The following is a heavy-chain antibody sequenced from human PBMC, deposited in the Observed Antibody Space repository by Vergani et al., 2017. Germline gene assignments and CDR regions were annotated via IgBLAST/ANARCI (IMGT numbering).Heavy chain of an antibody. J-gene: IGHJ3*02. CDR3: ARDLDVPYYYGSGSYPDAFDI. CDR1: GFTSSTSR. D-gene: IGHD3-10*01. CDR2: IKKDGSEK. V-gene: IGHV3-7*01. Sequence: EVQLLESGGGLVQPGGSLRLSCAASGFTSSTSRMSWVRQAPGKGLEWVANIKKDGSEKYSVYSVKGRFTISREKAKNSLYLQMNSRRAEETAVYYCARDLDVPYYYGSGSYPDAFDIWGQGTMVTVSS.